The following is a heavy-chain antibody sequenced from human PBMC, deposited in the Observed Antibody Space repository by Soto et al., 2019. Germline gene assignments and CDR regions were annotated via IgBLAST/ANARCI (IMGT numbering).Heavy chain of an antibody. CDR1: GFTFNNYG. D-gene: IGHD3-9*01. J-gene: IGHJ6*02. CDR3: ARDWAAQYASLTGYFSVGMDV. V-gene: IGHV1-18*01. Sequence: QVQLVQSGVEVRKPGASVKVSCRASGFTFNNYGINWVRQAPGQGLEWMGWTSASDGHTNYAQKFQGRVTMTTDTFASTAFIELRCLMADDTAVYYCARDWAAQYASLTGYFSVGMDVWGQGTSVTVSS. CDR2: TSASDGHT.